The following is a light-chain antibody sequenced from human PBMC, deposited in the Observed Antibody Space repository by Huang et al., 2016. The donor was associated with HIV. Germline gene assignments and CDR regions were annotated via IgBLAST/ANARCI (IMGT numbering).Light chain of an antibody. CDR3: HQYGSPPFT. CDR2: GAS. Sequence: EIVLTQSPGTLSLSPGERATLSCRASQSISSSSLAWYLQKPGQAPTLLIHGASTRATDIPDRFRGSGSGTDFTLTISRLEPEDCAVYYCHQYGSPPFTFGPGTKVDIK. CDR1: QSISSSS. V-gene: IGKV3-20*01. J-gene: IGKJ3*01.